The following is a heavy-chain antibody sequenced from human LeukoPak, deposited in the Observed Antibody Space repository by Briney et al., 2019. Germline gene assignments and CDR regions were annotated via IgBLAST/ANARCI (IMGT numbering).Heavy chain of an antibody. D-gene: IGHD3-22*01. J-gene: IGHJ4*02. V-gene: IGHV3-48*03. CDR2: INCSGSAI. CDR3: AKGGYFSDSSDAY. Sequence: GGSLTLSCGASGFTFSSYEMNWVRQAPGKGLEWLSYINCSGSAIYYAASVKGPFTISRDNSKNSLYLQMSSLRAEDTAVYYCAKGGYFSDSSDAYWGQGTLVTVSS. CDR1: GFTFSSYE.